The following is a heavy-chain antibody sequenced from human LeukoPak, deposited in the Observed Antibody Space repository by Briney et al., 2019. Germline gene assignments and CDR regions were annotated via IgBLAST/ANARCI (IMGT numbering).Heavy chain of an antibody. V-gene: IGHV4-4*02. CDR2: IYHSGST. CDR3: ARGYDSRGPYYYYGMDV. D-gene: IGHD3-22*01. Sequence: PSATLSLTCAVSGGSISSSNWWSWVRQPPGKGLEWIGEIYHSGSTNYNPSLKSRVTISVDKSKTQFSLKLSSVTAADTAVYYCARGYDSRGPYYYYGMDVWGQGTTVTVSS. J-gene: IGHJ6*02. CDR1: GGSISSSNW.